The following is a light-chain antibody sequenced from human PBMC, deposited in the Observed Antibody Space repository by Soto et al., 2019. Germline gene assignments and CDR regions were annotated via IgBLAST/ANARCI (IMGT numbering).Light chain of an antibody. CDR1: QGIRNY. CDR2: AAS. CDR3: QRYNSAPAT. Sequence: DIQMTQSPSSLSASVGDRVTITCRASQGIRNYLAWYQQKPGKVPKLLIYAASTLQSGVPSRFSGSGSGTDFTLTISSLQPEDVATYYCQRYNSAPATFGGGTKVEI. J-gene: IGKJ4*01. V-gene: IGKV1-27*01.